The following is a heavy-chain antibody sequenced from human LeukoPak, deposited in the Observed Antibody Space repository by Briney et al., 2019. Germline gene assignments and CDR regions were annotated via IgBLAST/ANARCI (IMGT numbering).Heavy chain of an antibody. V-gene: IGHV4-34*01. J-gene: IGHJ6*02. CDR2: MKHSGST. Sequence: PSETLSLTCAVYGGSFSGYYWSWIRQPPWKGLEWIGGMKHSGSTNYNPSLKSRGTIQVDTSRNPFSMKMSSATAADTAVYYCARGARGYCSSTSCYGNSYYYYGMDVWGQGTTVTVSS. CDR1: GGSFSGYY. D-gene: IGHD2-2*03. CDR3: ARGARGYCSSTSCYGNSYYYYGMDV.